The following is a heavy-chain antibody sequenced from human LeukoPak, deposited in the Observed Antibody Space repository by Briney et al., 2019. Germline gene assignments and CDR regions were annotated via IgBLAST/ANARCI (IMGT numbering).Heavy chain of an antibody. V-gene: IGHV4-39*01. D-gene: IGHD2/OR15-2a*01. CDR3: ARRLSTRSYYLDD. Sequence: SETLSLTCTVSGGPISISSDYWGWIRQPPGKGLEWIGDIYYSGTTNYNPSLKSRVTMSVDTSKNQFSLKLNSATAADTAVYYCARRLSTRSYYLDDWGQGTLVTVSS. J-gene: IGHJ4*02. CDR2: IYYSGTT. CDR1: GGPISISSDY.